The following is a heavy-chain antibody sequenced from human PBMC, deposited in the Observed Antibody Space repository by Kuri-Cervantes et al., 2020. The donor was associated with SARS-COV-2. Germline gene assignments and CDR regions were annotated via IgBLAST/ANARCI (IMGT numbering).Heavy chain of an antibody. Sequence: SETLSLTCSVSGGSISSYYWSWIRQPPGKGLEWIGYISYSGSTNYNPSLMSRLTISVDTSKNQFSLKLSSVPAADTAVYYCARPAAAPTEPDAFDIWGQGTMVTVSS. CDR2: ISYSGST. D-gene: IGHD6-13*01. J-gene: IGHJ3*02. CDR3: ARPAAAPTEPDAFDI. CDR1: GGSISSYY. V-gene: IGHV4-59*08.